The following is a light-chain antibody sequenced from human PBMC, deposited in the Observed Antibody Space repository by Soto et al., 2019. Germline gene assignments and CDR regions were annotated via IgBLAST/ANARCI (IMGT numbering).Light chain of an antibody. CDR1: QSVSSY. Sequence: EIVLTQSPATLSLSPGERATLSCRASQSVSSYLAWYQQKPGQAPRLLIYGASNRDTGIPARFSGSGTGTDLTITSISLEPEDCALYYCQQRSSWPLTFGEGTKLGI. CDR3: QQRSSWPLT. CDR2: GAS. J-gene: IGKJ4*01. V-gene: IGKV3-11*01.